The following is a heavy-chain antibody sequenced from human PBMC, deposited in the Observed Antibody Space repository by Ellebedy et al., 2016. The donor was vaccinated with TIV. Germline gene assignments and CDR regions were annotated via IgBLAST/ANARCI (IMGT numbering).Heavy chain of an antibody. CDR1: GGSFSGYY. CDR3: ARHGQFDY. CDR2: SNPSGST. J-gene: IGHJ4*02. V-gene: IGHV4-34*01. D-gene: IGHD5-24*01. Sequence: SETLSLXXAVYGGSFSGYYWSWIRQPPGKGLEWIGESNPSGSTNYNPSLKSRVTISVDTSKNQFSLKLSSVTAADTAVYYCARHGQFDYWGQGTLVTVSS.